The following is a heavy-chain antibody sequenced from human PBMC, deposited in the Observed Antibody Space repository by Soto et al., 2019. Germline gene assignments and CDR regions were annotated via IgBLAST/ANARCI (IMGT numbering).Heavy chain of an antibody. CDR3: ASVPDR. J-gene: IGHJ5*02. CDR2: IYYSGST. Sequence: LGSTVCRGTVKFTGDYWSWIRQPPGKGLEWIGYIYYSGSTYYNPSLKSRVTISVDTSKNQFSLKLSSVTAADTAVYYCASVPDRWGQGTLVTVSS. CDR1: RGTVKFTGDY. D-gene: IGHD2-2*01. V-gene: IGHV4-30-4*01.